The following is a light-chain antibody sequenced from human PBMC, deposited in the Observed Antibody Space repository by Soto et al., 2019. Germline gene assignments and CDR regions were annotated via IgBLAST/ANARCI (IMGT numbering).Light chain of an antibody. V-gene: IGKV3-15*01. CDR2: RTS. Sequence: EIVMTQSPATLSVSPGERATLSCRASQSISSNLAWYQQKTWPGSQAPHVRTSSRATGFPARFSGSGSGTEFNLTISSLQSEDFGVYYCQQYNNWPRATLGGGTKVDIK. J-gene: IGKJ4*01. CDR1: QSISSN. CDR3: QQYNNWPRAT.